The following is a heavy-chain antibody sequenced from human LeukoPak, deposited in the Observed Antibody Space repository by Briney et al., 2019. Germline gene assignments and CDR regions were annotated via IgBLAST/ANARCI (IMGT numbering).Heavy chain of an antibody. CDR2: ISSSSSYI. CDR3: ARDRVDGYNSYFDY. Sequence: GGSLRLSCAASGFTFSSYSMNWVRQAPGKGLEWVSSISSSSSYIYYADSVKGRFTISRDNAKNSLYLQMNSLRAEDTAVYYCARDRVDGYNSYFDYWGQGTLVTVSS. V-gene: IGHV3-21*01. J-gene: IGHJ4*02. D-gene: IGHD5-24*01. CDR1: GFTFSSYS.